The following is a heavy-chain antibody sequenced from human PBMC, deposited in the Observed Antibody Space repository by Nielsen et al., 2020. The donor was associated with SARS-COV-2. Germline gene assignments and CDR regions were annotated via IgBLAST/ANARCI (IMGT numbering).Heavy chain of an antibody. Sequence: GGSLRLSCAASGFTFSSDSMNWVRQAPGKGLEWLSYISSSSSTIYYADSVKGRFTIFRDNAKNSLYLQMNSLRAEDTAVYYCARDSSSWAYYYYGMDVWGQGTTVTVSS. D-gene: IGHD6-13*01. J-gene: IGHJ6*02. V-gene: IGHV3-48*01. CDR3: ARDSSSWAYYYYGMDV. CDR1: GFTFSSDS. CDR2: ISSSSSTI.